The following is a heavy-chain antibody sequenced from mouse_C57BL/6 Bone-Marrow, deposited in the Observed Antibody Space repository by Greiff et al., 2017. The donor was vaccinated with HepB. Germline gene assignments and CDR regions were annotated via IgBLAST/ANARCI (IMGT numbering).Heavy chain of an antibody. V-gene: IGHV1-81*01. CDR2: IYPRSGNT. CDR3: NYYPAWFAY. Sequence: QVQLQQSGAELARPGASVKLSCKASGYTFTSYGISWVKQRTGQGLEWIGEIYPRSGNTYYNEKFKGKATLTAGKSSSTAYMELRSLTSEDSAVYFCNYYPAWFAYWGQGTLVTVSA. D-gene: IGHD1-1*01. J-gene: IGHJ3*01. CDR1: GYTFTSYG.